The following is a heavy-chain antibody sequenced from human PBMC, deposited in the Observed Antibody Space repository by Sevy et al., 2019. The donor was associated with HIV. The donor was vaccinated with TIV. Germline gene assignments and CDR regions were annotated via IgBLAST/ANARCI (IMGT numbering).Heavy chain of an antibody. J-gene: IGHJ4*02. CDR2: ISSSSSYI. CDR1: GFTFSSYS. Sequence: GGSLRLYCAASGFTFSSYSMIWVRQAPGKGLEWVSSISSSSSYIYYADSVKGRFTISRDNAKNSLYLQMNSLRAEDTAVYYCARGSKQWLAYDYWGQGTLVTVSS. V-gene: IGHV3-21*01. D-gene: IGHD6-19*01. CDR3: ARGSKQWLAYDY.